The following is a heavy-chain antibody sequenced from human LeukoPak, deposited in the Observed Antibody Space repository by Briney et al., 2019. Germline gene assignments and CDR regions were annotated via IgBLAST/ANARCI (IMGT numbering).Heavy chain of an antibody. D-gene: IGHD3-10*01. CDR2: ISYDGSNK. J-gene: IGHJ4*02. Sequence: RGSLRLSCAASGFTFSSYGMHWVRQAPGKGLEWVAVISYDGSNKYYADSVKGRFTISRDNSKNTLYLQMNSLRAEDTAVYYCAKDGEDYYGSGVYPLYYFDYWGQGTLVTVSS. CDR1: GFTFSSYG. CDR3: AKDGEDYYGSGVYPLYYFDY. V-gene: IGHV3-30*18.